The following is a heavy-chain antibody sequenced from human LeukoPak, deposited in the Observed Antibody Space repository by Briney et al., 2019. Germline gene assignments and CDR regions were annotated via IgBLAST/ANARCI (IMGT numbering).Heavy chain of an antibody. CDR3: ARRPYYDFWSGYRFDH. CDR2: IYYSGST. V-gene: IGHV4-39*01. CDR1: GGSISSSSYY. Sequence: PSETLSLTCTVSGGSISSSSYYWGWIRQPPGKGLEWIGSIYYSGSTYYNPSLKSRVTISVDTSKNQFSLKLSSVTAADTAVYYCARRPYYDFWSGYRFDHWGQGTLVTVSS. J-gene: IGHJ5*02. D-gene: IGHD3-3*01.